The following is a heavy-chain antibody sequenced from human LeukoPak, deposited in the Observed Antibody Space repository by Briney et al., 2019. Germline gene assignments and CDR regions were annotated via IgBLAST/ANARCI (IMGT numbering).Heavy chain of an antibody. CDR3: AKGPGQWLVPGAFDY. J-gene: IGHJ4*02. D-gene: IGHD6-19*01. CDR1: GFTFSSYA. Sequence: GASLRLSCAASGFTFSSYAMSWVRQAPGKGLEWVSAISGSGGSTYYADSVKGRFTISRGNSKNTLYLQMNSLRAEDTAVYYCAKGPGQWLVPGAFDYWGQGTLVTVSS. CDR2: ISGSGGST. V-gene: IGHV3-23*01.